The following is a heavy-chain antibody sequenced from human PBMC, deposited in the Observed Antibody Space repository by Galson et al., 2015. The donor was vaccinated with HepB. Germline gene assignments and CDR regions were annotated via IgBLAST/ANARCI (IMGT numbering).Heavy chain of an antibody. J-gene: IGHJ3*02. D-gene: IGHD3-10*01. CDR2: IYYNGNT. Sequence: ETLSLPCTVSGGSISNSRYYWGWIRQPPGKGLEWIGHIYYNGNTYYNPSLKSRVTISVDTSKNQFSLKLSSVTAADTTVYYCARASPDSGNYGLPDAFDIWGQGTMVTVSS. CDR3: ARASPDSGNYGLPDAFDI. V-gene: IGHV4-39*01. CDR1: GGSISNSRYY.